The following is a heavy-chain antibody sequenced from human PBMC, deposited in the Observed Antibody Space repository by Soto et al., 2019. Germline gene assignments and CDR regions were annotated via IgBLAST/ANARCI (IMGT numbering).Heavy chain of an antibody. Sequence: QLQLQESGPGLVKPSETLSLTCTVSGGSISSSSYYWGWIRQPPGKGLEWIGSIYYSGRTYYNPPLKRRVTISVDTSKNQFSLKLSSVTAADTAVYYCARQPYCSSTSCYPFSNWFDPWGQGTLVTVSS. CDR2: IYYSGRT. CDR1: GGSISSSSYY. V-gene: IGHV4-39*01. J-gene: IGHJ5*02. CDR3: ARQPYCSSTSCYPFSNWFDP. D-gene: IGHD2-2*01.